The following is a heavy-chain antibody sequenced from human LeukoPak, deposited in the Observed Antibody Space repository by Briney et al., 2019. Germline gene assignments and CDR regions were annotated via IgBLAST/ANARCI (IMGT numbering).Heavy chain of an antibody. CDR1: GGSISSSSYY. D-gene: IGHD3-22*01. J-gene: IGHJ4*02. Sequence: PSETLSLTCTVSGGSISSSSYYWGWIRQPPGKGLEWIGSIYYSGSTYYNPSLKSRVTISVDTSKNQFSLKLSSVTAADTAVYYCARANTMIVGLDYWGQGTLVTVSS. CDR2: IYYSGST. CDR3: ARANTMIVGLDY. V-gene: IGHV4-39*01.